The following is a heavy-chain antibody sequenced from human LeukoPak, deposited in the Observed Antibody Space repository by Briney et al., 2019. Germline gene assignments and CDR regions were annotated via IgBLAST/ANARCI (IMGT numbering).Heavy chain of an antibody. J-gene: IGHJ4*02. Sequence: GGSLRLSCAASGFTFSSYAMHWVRQAPGKGLEWVAVISYDGSNKYYADSVKGRFTISRDNSKNTLYLQMNSLRAEDTAVYYCARALIEYYFDYWGQGTLVTVSS. D-gene: IGHD2-8*01. CDR3: ARALIEYYFDY. CDR1: GFTFSSYA. CDR2: ISYDGSNK. V-gene: IGHV3-30*04.